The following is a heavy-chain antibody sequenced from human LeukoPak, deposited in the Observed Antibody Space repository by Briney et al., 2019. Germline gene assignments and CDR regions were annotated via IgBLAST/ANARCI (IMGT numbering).Heavy chain of an antibody. CDR1: GFTFCGYL. D-gene: IGHD6-13*01. V-gene: IGHV3-7*01. Sequence: GGAPRISCAAPGFTFCGYLMRWGRPAPGKRVEGGANIKQDGSEKYYVDSVKGRFTISRDNAKNSLYLQMNSLRAEDTAVYYCARDIRGSFLFDYWGQGTLVTVSS. CDR3: ARDIRGSFLFDY. CDR2: IKQDGSEK. J-gene: IGHJ4*02.